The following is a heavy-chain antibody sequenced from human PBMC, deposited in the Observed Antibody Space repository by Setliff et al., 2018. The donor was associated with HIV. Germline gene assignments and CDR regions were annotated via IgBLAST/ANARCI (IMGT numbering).Heavy chain of an antibody. Sequence: GGSLRLSCAASGFTFSTSSMNWVRQAPGKGLEWISVLYTGGRTHYGDSVKGRFTISRDNSKNTLFLQMNSLRAEDTAVYYCARRPGSGYGYFDYWGPGTLVTVSS. D-gene: IGHD5-12*01. V-gene: IGHV3-66*01. J-gene: IGHJ4*02. CDR1: GFTFSTSS. CDR3: ARRPGSGYGYFDY. CDR2: LYTGGRT.